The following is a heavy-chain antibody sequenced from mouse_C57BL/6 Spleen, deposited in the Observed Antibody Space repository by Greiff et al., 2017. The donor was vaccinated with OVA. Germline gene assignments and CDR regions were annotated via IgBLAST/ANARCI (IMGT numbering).Heavy chain of an antibody. V-gene: IGHV5-17*01. CDR2: ISSGSSTI. Sequence: EVHLVESGGGLVKPGGSLKLSCAASGFTFSDYGMHWVRQAPEKGLEWVAYISSGSSTIYYADTVKGRFTISRDNAKNTLFLQLTSLRSEDTAMYYCARTGNYGRSYAMDYWGQGTSVTVSS. D-gene: IGHD2-1*01. CDR3: ARTGNYGRSYAMDY. J-gene: IGHJ4*01. CDR1: GFTFSDYG.